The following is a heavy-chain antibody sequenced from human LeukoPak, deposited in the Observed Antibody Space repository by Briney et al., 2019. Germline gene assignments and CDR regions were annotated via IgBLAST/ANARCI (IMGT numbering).Heavy chain of an antibody. Sequence: EASVKVSCKASGGTFSSYAISWVRQAPGQGLEWMGGIIPIFGTANYAQKFQGRVTITADESTSTAYMELSSLRSEDTAVYYCARGPVAGTLPSYYYGMDVWGQGTTVTVSS. CDR1: GGTFSSYA. J-gene: IGHJ6*02. V-gene: IGHV1-69*13. D-gene: IGHD6-19*01. CDR2: IIPIFGTA. CDR3: ARGPVAGTLPSYYYGMDV.